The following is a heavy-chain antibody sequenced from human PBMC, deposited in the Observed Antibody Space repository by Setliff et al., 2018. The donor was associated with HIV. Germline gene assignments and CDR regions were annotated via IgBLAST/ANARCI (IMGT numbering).Heavy chain of an antibody. D-gene: IGHD2-21*02. J-gene: IGHJ6*02. CDR1: GGSMSSYY. CDR3: ARAMRGVVVTNMYYYYGVDV. CDR2: VLTSGST. Sequence: PSETLSLTCTVSGGSMSSYYWSWIRQPAGKGLEWIGRVLTSGSTHYNPSLRSRVTISLDTSRNQISLTMTSVTAADTAVYYCARAMRGVVVTNMYYYYGVDVWGQGTTVTVSS. V-gene: IGHV4-4*07.